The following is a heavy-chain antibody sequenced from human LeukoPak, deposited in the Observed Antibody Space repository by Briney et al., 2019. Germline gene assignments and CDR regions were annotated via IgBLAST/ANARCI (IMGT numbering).Heavy chain of an antibody. CDR1: GGSFSGYY. Sequence: SETLSLTCAVYGGSFSGYYWSWIRQPPGKGLEWIGEINHSGSTNYNPSLKSRVTISVDTSKNQFSLKLSSVTAADTAVYYCARDRGQQLGYMDVWGKGTTVTVSS. D-gene: IGHD6-13*01. V-gene: IGHV4-34*01. CDR2: INHSGST. J-gene: IGHJ6*03. CDR3: ARDRGQQLGYMDV.